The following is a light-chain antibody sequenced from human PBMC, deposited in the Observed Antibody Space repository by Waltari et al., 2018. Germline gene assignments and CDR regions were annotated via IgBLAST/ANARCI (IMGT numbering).Light chain of an antibody. V-gene: IGKV4-1*01. Sequence: DIVMTQSPDSLAVSLGERATLNCKSSQSVLHSSNNKNYLAWYQQKPGQPPKLLIYWASTRESGVPDRFSGSGSGTDFTLTISSLQPEDFATYYCQQSFNTPRTFGQGTKLEIK. CDR1: QSVLHSSNNKNY. J-gene: IGKJ2*01. CDR3: QQSFNTPRT. CDR2: WAS.